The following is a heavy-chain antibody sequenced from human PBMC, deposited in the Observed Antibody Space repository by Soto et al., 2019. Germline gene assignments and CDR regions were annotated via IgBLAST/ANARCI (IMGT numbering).Heavy chain of an antibody. D-gene: IGHD2-2*01. CDR3: ARVPGRIVVVPAGAKHYLGWFDP. CDR1: GGSFSGYY. J-gene: IGHJ5*02. V-gene: IGHV4-34*01. CDR2: INHSGST. Sequence: QVQLQQGGAGLLKPSETLSLTCAVYGGSFSGYYWSWIRQPPGKGLEWIGEINHSGSTNYNPSLKSRVPLSVDTSKNQFALKLSSVTAAATAVYYCARVPGRIVVVPAGAKHYLGWFDPWGQGTLVTVS.